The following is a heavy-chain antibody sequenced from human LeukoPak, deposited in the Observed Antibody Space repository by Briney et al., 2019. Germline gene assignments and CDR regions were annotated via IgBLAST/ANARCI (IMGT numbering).Heavy chain of an antibody. CDR3: AGQVLEWSGGWFDP. CDR1: GFTFSSYA. J-gene: IGHJ5*02. Sequence: GRSLRLSCAASGFTFSSYATHWVRQAPGKGLEWVAVISYDGSNKYYADSVKGRFTISRDNSKNTLYLQMNSLRAEDTAVYYCAGQVLEWSGGWFDPWGQGTLVTVSS. D-gene: IGHD3-3*01. V-gene: IGHV3-30-3*01. CDR2: ISYDGSNK.